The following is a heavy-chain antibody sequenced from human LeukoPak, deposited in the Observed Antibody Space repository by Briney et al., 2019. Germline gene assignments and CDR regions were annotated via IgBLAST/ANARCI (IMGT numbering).Heavy chain of an antibody. Sequence: GGSLRLSCVASGFTFSSYWMHWVRQDPRKGLVWASRINGDGRNINYADSVRGRFTISRDNAKNTLFLQMNTLRVEDTAVYYCARDISRGVVVITPGIYDYWGQGALVTVSS. CDR3: ARDISRGVVVITPGIYDY. D-gene: IGHD3-22*01. V-gene: IGHV3-74*01. CDR1: GFTFSSYW. CDR2: INGDGRNI. J-gene: IGHJ4*02.